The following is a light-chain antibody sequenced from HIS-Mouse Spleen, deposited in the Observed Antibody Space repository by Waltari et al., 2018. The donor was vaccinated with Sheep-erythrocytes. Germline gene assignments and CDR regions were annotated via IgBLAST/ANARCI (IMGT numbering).Light chain of an antibody. CDR2: DVS. V-gene: IGLV2-14*03. CDR3: SSYTSSSTVV. J-gene: IGLJ2*01. Sequence: QSALTQPASVSGSPGQSFTISCTGTSSDVAGYNYVSCYEHHPGKAPKLMIYDVSNRPSGVSDRFSGSKSGNTASLTISGLQAEDEADYYCSSYTSSSTVVFGGGTKLTVL. CDR1: SSDVAGYNY.